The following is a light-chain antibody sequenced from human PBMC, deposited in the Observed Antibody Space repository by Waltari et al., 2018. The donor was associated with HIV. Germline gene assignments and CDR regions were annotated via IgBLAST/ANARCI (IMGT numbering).Light chain of an antibody. CDR2: DAS. J-gene: IGKJ4*01. CDR3: QQRSNWPPGLT. Sequence: EIVLTQSPATLSLSPGERATLSCRASQGVSSYLAWYQQKPGQAPRLLIYDASNRATGIPARFSGSGAGTDFTLTISSLEPEDFAVYYGQQRSNWPPGLTFGGGTKVESK. V-gene: IGKV3-11*01. CDR1: QGVSSY.